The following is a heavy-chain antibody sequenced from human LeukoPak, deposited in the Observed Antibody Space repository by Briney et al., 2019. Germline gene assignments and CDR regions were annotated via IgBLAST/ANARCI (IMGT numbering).Heavy chain of an antibody. Sequence: GGSLRLSCAASGFTVSSNYMSWVRQAPGKGLEWVSVIYSGGSAYYADSVKGRFAISRDHSTNTLYLQMNSLTAEDTAVYYCARVIVVVATMDYFDFWGQGTLVTVSS. D-gene: IGHD2-15*01. V-gene: IGHV3-53*01. CDR3: ARVIVVVATMDYFDF. CDR2: IYSGGSA. J-gene: IGHJ4*02. CDR1: GFTVSSNY.